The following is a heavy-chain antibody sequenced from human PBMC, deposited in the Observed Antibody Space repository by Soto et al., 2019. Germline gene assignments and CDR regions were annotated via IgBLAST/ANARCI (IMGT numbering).Heavy chain of an antibody. J-gene: IGHJ3*02. CDR1: GFTFSSYA. Sequence: GGSLRLSCAASGFTFSSYAMSWVRQAPGKGLEWVSAISGSGGSTYYADSVKGRFTISRDNSKNTLYLQMNSLRAEDTVVYYCAKGTEVEGAFDIWGQGTMVTVSS. CDR3: AKGTEVEGAFDI. V-gene: IGHV3-23*01. CDR2: ISGSGGST.